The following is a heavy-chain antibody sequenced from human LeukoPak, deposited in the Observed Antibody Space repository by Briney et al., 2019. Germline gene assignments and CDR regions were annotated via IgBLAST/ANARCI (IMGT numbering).Heavy chain of an antibody. D-gene: IGHD3-16*01. CDR3: SVWGSYIGDSAFDI. V-gene: IGHV3-30*03. CDR1: GFTFSSYW. Sequence: GGSLRLSCAASGFTFSSYWMSWVRQAPGKGLEWVAVISYDGSNKFYADSVRGRFTISRDNSKNTLFLQMNSLRAEDTAVYYCSVWGSYIGDSAFDIWGQGTMVTVSS. J-gene: IGHJ3*02. CDR2: ISYDGSNK.